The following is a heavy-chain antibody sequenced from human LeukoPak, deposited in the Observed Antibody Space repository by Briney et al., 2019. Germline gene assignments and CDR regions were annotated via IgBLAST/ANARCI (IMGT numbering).Heavy chain of an antibody. Sequence: ASVKVSCKASGYTFTSYDINWVRQATGQGLEWMGWMNPNSGNTDYAQKFQGRVTMTRNTSISTAYMELRGLRSDDTAVYYCPRASPLDYWGQGTLVTVSS. V-gene: IGHV1-8*01. CDR3: PRASPLDY. CDR1: GYTFTSYD. J-gene: IGHJ4*02. CDR2: MNPNSGNT.